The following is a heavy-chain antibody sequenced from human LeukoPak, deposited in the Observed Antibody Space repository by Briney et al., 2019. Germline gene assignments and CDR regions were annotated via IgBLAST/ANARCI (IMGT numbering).Heavy chain of an antibody. D-gene: IGHD5-24*01. V-gene: IGHV3-11*01. Sequence: PGGSLRLSCTASGFIFSDYYMIWIRQAPGKGLEWVSYISSSGGTIYQADSVKGRFTVSRDNAKNSLYLQMNSLRVEDTAIYYCGRDLRWLQLDYWGQGTLVTVSS. CDR1: GFIFSDYY. CDR2: ISSSGGTI. CDR3: GRDLRWLQLDY. J-gene: IGHJ4*02.